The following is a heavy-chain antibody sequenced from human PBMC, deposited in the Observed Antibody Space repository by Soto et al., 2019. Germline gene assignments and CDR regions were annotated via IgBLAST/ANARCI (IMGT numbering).Heavy chain of an antibody. CDR1: GFTFDDYA. CDR3: AKSPMTTVTLFDY. D-gene: IGHD4-17*01. CDR2: ISWNSGSI. Sequence: EVQLVESGGGLVPHGRSLRLSCAASGFTFDDYAMHWVRQAPGKGLEWVSGISWNSGSIGYADSVKGRFTISRDNAKNSLYLQINSLRAEDTALYYCAKSPMTTVTLFDYWGQGTLVTVSS. V-gene: IGHV3-9*01. J-gene: IGHJ4*02.